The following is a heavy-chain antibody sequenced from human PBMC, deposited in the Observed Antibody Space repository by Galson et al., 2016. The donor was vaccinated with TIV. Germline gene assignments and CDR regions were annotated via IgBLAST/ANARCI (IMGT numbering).Heavy chain of an antibody. CDR2: INGDGTEI. CDR1: RSTFSSSW. CDR3: ATEHWQEWLDGRGYYYCAMDV. Sequence: LRLSCADSRSTFSSSWMNWVRQAPGKGLEWVANINGDGTEIKYVDSVKGRFTISRDNAKNSLYLQMTSLSAEDTAVYYCATEHWQEWLDGRGYYYCAMDVWGQGTTVTVSS. D-gene: IGHD6-19*01. V-gene: IGHV3-7*01. J-gene: IGHJ6*02.